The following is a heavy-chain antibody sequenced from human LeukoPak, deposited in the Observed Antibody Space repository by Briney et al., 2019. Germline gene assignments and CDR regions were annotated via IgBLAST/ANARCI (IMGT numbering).Heavy chain of an antibody. CDR3: ARGVSVYYDSSGYYYFDY. CDR2: IYYGGSS. J-gene: IGHJ4*02. Sequence: SQTLSLTCTVSGDSISSDAFYWSWVRQHPGKGLEWIGCIYYGGSSSYNPSLKSRPTISVDTSKNQFSLKLRSVTAADTAVYYCARGVSVYYDSSGYYYFDYWGQGTLVTVSS. CDR1: GDSISSDAFY. D-gene: IGHD3-22*01. V-gene: IGHV4-31*03.